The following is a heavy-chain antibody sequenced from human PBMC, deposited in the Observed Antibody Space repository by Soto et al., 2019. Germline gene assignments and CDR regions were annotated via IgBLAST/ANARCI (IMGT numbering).Heavy chain of an antibody. CDR2: ISGSSSTI. Sequence: GGSLRLSCAASGFTFSTYNMNWVRQAPGKGLEWVSYISGSSSTIHYADSVKGRFTISRDNAMSSLYLQMNSLRAEDTAVYYCATNAIRGQGTLVTVSS. J-gene: IGHJ4*02. D-gene: IGHD2-2*02. CDR1: GFTFSTYN. CDR3: ATNAI. V-gene: IGHV3-48*01.